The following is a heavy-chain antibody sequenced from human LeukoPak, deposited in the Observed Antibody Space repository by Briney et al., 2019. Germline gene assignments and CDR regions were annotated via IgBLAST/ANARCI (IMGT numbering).Heavy chain of an antibody. CDR1: GDSISSSNW. D-gene: IGHD2-2*01. Sequence: SGTLSLTCAVSGDSISSSNWWSWVRQPPGKGLEWIGEIYHSGTTNYNPSLKSRVTISIDTSKNQFSLKLRPVTAADTAVYYCANKVYCSTTSCYHAGYWGQGTLVTVSS. V-gene: IGHV4-4*02. CDR3: ANKVYCSTTSCYHAGY. J-gene: IGHJ4*02. CDR2: IYHSGTT.